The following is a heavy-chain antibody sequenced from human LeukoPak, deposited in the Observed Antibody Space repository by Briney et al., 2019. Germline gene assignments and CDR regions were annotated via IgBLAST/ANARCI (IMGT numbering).Heavy chain of an antibody. J-gene: IGHJ4*02. CDR2: ISSSGSTI. D-gene: IGHD5-12*01. CDR1: GFTFSDYY. V-gene: IGHV3-11*01. Sequence: PGGSLRLSCAASGFTFSDYYMSWIRQAPGKGLEWVSYISSSGSTIYYADSVKGRFTISRDNSKNTLYLQMNSLRAEDTAVYYCAKGSDIVAYRTFDYWGQGTLVTVSS. CDR3: AKGSDIVAYRTFDY.